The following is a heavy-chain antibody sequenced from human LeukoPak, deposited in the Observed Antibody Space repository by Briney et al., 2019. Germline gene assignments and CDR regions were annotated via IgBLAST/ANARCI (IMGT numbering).Heavy chain of an antibody. CDR2: INQDGSQK. CDR3: ARAGDYYFHY. CDR1: GFTFSNYW. V-gene: IGHV3-7*01. J-gene: IGHJ4*02. Sequence: PGGSLRLSCAASGFTFSNYWMSWVRQAPGKGLEWVALINQDGSQKKYVDSLEGRFSLSRDNAKNSLYLQMNNLRAEDTAIYYCARAGDYYFHYWGQGTLVTVSS. D-gene: IGHD4-17*01.